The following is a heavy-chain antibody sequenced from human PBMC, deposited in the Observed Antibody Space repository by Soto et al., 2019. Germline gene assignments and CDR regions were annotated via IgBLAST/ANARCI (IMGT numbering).Heavy chain of an antibody. V-gene: IGHV1-3*01. D-gene: IGHD3-16*01. CDR3: ARSMITFGGSTPYYYYGMDV. J-gene: IGHJ6*02. Sequence: ASVKVSCKASGYTFTSYAMHWVRQAPGQRLEWMGWINAGNGNTKYSQKFQGRVTITRDTSASTAYMELSSLRSEDTAVYYCARSMITFGGSTPYYYYGMDVWGQGTTVTVSS. CDR2: INAGNGNT. CDR1: GYTFTSYA.